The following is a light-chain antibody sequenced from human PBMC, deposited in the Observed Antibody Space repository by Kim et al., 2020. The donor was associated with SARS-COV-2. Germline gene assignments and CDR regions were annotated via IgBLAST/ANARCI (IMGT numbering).Light chain of an antibody. CDR1: SSDVGGYTY. J-gene: IGLJ3*02. CDR2: DVS. V-gene: IGLV2-14*03. CDR3: SSYTSSSTWV. Sequence: GQSITISCTGTSSDVGGYTYVSWYQQHPGKAPKLMIYDVSNRPSGVSNRFSGSKSGNTASLTISGLQAEDEADYYCSSYTSSSTWVFGGGTQLTV.